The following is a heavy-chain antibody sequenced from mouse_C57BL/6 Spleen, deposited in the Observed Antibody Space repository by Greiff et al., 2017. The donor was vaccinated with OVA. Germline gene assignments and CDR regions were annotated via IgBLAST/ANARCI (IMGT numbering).Heavy chain of an antibody. Sequence: EVKLMESGEGLVKPGGSLKLSCAASGFTFSSYAMSWVRQTPEKRLEWVAYISSGGDYIYYADTVKGRFTISRDNARNTLYLQMSSLKSEDTAMYYCTREGGLRLGYAMDYWGQGTSVTVSS. J-gene: IGHJ4*01. V-gene: IGHV5-9-1*02. D-gene: IGHD2-4*01. CDR2: ISSGGDYI. CDR3: TREGGLRLGYAMDY. CDR1: GFTFSSYA.